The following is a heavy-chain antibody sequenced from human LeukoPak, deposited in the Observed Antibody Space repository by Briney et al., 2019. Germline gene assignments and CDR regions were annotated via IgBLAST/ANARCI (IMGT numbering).Heavy chain of an antibody. Sequence: SLKVSCYASGGTFSSYAISWLRQAPGQGLEWMGRIIRILGIANYAQKFQGRVTITADKSTSTAYMELSSLRSEDTAVYYCARDKRGNPQGYGMGVGGQGTTVTVPS. J-gene: IGHJ6*02. CDR3: ARDKRGNPQGYGMGV. V-gene: IGHV1-69*04. D-gene: IGHD1-14*01. CDR2: IIRILGIA. CDR1: GGTFSSYA.